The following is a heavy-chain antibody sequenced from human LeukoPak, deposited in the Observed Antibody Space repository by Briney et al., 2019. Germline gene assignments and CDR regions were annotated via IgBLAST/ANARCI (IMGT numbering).Heavy chain of an antibody. CDR1: GYSFADYY. V-gene: IGHV1-2*02. D-gene: IGHD3-10*01. CDR3: ATNILVRDIINWFDP. Sequence: GASVKVSCKASGYSFADYYMHWMRQAPGQGLEWMGWIKPNSGDTRSAQKFQGRVIMIRDTSTGTAYMELSSLRYDDAAVYYCATNILVRDIINWFDPWGQGTLVTVSS. CDR2: IKPNSGDT. J-gene: IGHJ5*02.